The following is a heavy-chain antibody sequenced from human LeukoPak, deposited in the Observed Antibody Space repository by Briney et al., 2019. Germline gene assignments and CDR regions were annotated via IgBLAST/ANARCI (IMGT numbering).Heavy chain of an antibody. CDR3: ARDRDGYKPGVFDY. J-gene: IGHJ4*01. Sequence: PGGSLRLSCAASGFTFSSYWMSWVRQAPGKGLEWVANIKQDGSEKYYVDSVKGRFTISRDNAKNPLYLQMNSLRAEDTAVYYCARDRDGYKPGVFDYWGHGTLVTVYS. CDR1: GFTFSSYW. V-gene: IGHV3-7*01. D-gene: IGHD5-24*01. CDR2: IKQDGSEK.